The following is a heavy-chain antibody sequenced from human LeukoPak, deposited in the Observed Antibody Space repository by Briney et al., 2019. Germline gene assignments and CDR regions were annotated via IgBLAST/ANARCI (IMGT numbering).Heavy chain of an antibody. V-gene: IGHV3-30*04. CDR1: GFTFSSYA. J-gene: IGHJ5*02. CDR2: ISYDGSNK. D-gene: IGHD2-2*01. Sequence: GGSLRLSCAASGFTFSSYAMHWVRQAPGKGLERVAVISYDGSNKYCADSVKGRFTISRDNSKNTLYLQMNSLRAEDTAVYYCARDQDCSSTSCYSWFDPWGQGTLVTVSS. CDR3: ARDQDCSSTSCYSWFDP.